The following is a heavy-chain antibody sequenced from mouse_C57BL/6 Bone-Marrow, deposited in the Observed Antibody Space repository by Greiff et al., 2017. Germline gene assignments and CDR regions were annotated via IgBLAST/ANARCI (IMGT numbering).Heavy chain of an antibody. J-gene: IGHJ2*01. D-gene: IGHD3-3*01. CDR3: ARFWDRFDY. Sequence: QVQLQQSGAELARPGASVKLSCKASGYTFTSYGISWVKQRTGQGLEWIGEIYPRSGNTYYNEKFKGKATLTADKSSSTAYMEIRSLTSEDSAVYFCARFWDRFDYWGQGTTLTVSS. CDR1: GYTFTSYG. CDR2: IYPRSGNT. V-gene: IGHV1-81*01.